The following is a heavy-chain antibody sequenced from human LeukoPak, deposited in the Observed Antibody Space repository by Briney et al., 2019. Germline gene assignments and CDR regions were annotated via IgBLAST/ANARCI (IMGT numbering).Heavy chain of an antibody. CDR1: GGSISSGGYY. Sequence: PSETLSLTCTVSGGSISSGGYYWSWIRQHPGKGLEWIGYIYYSGSTYYNPSLKSRVTISVDTSKNQFSLKLSSVTAADTAVYYCARGRIQLWLPPYYFDYWGQGTLVTVSS. CDR3: ARGRIQLWLPPYYFDY. V-gene: IGHV4-31*03. CDR2: IYYSGST. D-gene: IGHD5-18*01. J-gene: IGHJ4*02.